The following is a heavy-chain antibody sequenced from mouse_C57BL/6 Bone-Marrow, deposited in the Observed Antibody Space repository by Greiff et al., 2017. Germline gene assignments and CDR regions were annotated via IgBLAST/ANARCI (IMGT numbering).Heavy chain of an antibody. CDR2: ISSGGDYI. V-gene: IGHV5S21*01. J-gene: IGHJ1*03. CDR3: TRRGSHWYFDV. D-gene: IGHD1-1*01. CDR1: GFTFSSYA. Sequence: EVKLVESGAGLVKPGGSLKLSCAASGFTFSSYAMSWVRQTPEKRLEWVAYISSGGDYIYYADTVKGRFTISRDNARNTLYLQMSSLKSEDTAMDYCTRRGSHWYFDVWVTGTTVTVTS.